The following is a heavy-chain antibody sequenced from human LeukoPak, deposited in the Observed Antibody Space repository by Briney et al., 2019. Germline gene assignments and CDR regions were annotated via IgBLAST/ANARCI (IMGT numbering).Heavy chain of an antibody. Sequence: SETLSLTCTVSGGSISSYYWSWIRQPAGKGLEWIGRIYTSGSTNYNPSLKSRVTMSVDTSKNQFSLKLSSVTAADTTVYYCARADCSGGSCYYDYWGQGTLVTVSS. CDR1: GGSISSYY. D-gene: IGHD2-15*01. CDR3: ARADCSGGSCYYDY. CDR2: IYTSGST. V-gene: IGHV4-4*07. J-gene: IGHJ4*02.